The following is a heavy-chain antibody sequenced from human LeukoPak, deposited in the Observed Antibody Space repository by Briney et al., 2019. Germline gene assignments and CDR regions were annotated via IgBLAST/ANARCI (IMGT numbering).Heavy chain of an antibody. CDR3: ARDERMYSSGPRLDY. D-gene: IGHD6-19*01. J-gene: IGHJ4*02. CDR2: ISYDGSNK. Sequence: GGSLRLSCAASGFTFSSYAMHWVRQAPGKGLEWVAVISYDGSNKYYADSVKGRFTISRDNSKNTLYLQMNSLRAEDTAVYYCARDERMYSSGPRLDYWGQGTLVTVSS. V-gene: IGHV3-30-3*01. CDR1: GFTFSSYA.